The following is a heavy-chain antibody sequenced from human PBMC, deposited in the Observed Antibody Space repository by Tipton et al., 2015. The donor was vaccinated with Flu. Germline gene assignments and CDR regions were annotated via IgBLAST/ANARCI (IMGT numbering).Heavy chain of an antibody. V-gene: IGHV4-39*01. CDR2: IYYSGTS. CDR1: GGSISGNSYY. CDR3: ARGAGCSTTSCYYGVDV. J-gene: IGHJ6*02. D-gene: IGHD2-2*01. Sequence: TLSLTCTVSGGSISGNSYYWDWIRQPPGKGLEWIGTIYYSGTSYYNPSLRSRVTISVDTSKNQFSLTARSVTAADTAVYFCARGAGCSTTSCYYGVDVWGQGTTVTVSS.